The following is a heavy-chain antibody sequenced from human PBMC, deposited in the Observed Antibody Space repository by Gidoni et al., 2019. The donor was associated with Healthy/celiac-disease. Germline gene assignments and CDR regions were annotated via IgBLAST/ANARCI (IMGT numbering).Heavy chain of an antibody. CDR2: IDPSDSYT. V-gene: IGHV5-10-1*03. D-gene: IGHD6-13*01. J-gene: IGHJ6*02. CDR3: ARENVAAAGPLAREDYYYYYGMDV. CDR1: GYSFTSYW. Sequence: EVQLVQSGAEVKKPGESLRISCKGSGYSFTSYWISWVRQMPGKGLEWMGRIDPSDSYTNYSPSFQGHVTISADKSISTAYLQWSSLKASDTAMYYCARENVAAAGPLAREDYYYYYGMDVWGQGTTVTVSS.